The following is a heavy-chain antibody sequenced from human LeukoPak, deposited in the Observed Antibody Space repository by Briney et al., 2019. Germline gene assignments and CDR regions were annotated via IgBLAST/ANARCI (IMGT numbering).Heavy chain of an antibody. CDR1: GFTFSRDW. CDR2: IKQDGSEK. V-gene: IGHV3-7*03. CDR3: ARDPYDILTGYPLAWDY. J-gene: IGHJ4*02. Sequence: GGSLRLSCAASGFTFSRDWMSWVRQAPGKGLEWVANIKQDGSEKYYMDSVKGRFTISRDNAKNSLYLQMNSLRAEDTALYYCARDPYDILTGYPLAWDYWGQGTLVTVSS. D-gene: IGHD3-9*01.